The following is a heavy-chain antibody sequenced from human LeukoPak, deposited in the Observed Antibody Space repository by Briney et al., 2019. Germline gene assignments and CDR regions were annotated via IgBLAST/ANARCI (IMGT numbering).Heavy chain of an antibody. Sequence: ASVKVSCKASGYTFTDYFMHWVRQAPGQGLEWMGWISPKSGGTNSAQKFQGRLTMTRDTSISTAYMELNRLMFDDTAVYYCARGSLDGLIVVVPAAVDGAFDIWGQGTMVTVSS. D-gene: IGHD2-2*01. CDR3: ARGSLDGLIVVVPAAVDGAFDI. J-gene: IGHJ3*02. CDR1: GYTFTDYF. CDR2: ISPKSGGT. V-gene: IGHV1-2*02.